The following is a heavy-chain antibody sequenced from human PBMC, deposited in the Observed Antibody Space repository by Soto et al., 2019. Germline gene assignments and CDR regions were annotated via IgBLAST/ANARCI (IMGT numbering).Heavy chain of an antibody. CDR1: GGSVSSGSYY. V-gene: IGHV4-61*01. CDR3: ARVPTTSGYSGYDSDY. J-gene: IGHJ4*02. Sequence: LSLTCTVSGGSVSSGSYYWSWIRQPPGKGLKWIGYIYYSGSTNYNPSLKSRVTISVDTSKNQFSLKLSSVTAADTAVYYCARVPTTSGYSGYDSDYWGQGTLVTVSS. D-gene: IGHD5-12*01. CDR2: IYYSGST.